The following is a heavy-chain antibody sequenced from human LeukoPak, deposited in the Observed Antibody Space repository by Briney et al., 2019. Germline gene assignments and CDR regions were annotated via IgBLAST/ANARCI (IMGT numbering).Heavy chain of an antibody. Sequence: ETLSLTCAVSGGSFSGYYWSWIRQPPGKGLEWIGEINHSGSTHYDPSLYSRVTISVATSKNQFSLSLSSVTAPDTAVYFCARAPPTDYYDCSGFCCVFDYWGQGTLVTVSS. CDR2: INHSGST. CDR1: GGSFSGYY. D-gene: IGHD3-22*01. V-gene: IGHV4-34*01. J-gene: IGHJ4*02. CDR3: ARAPPTDYYDCSGFCCVFDY.